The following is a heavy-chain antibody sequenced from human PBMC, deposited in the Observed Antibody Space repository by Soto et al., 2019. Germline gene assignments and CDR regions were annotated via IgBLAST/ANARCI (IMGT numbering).Heavy chain of an antibody. CDR1: GGSISSGGYY. Sequence: SETLSLTCTVSGGSISSGGYYWSWIRQHPGKGLEWIGYIYYSGSTYYNPSLKSRVTISVDTSKNQFSLKLSSVTAADTAVYYCARGNCSGGSCYPATSSYYSSGMDVWGQGTTVTVSS. D-gene: IGHD2-15*01. CDR3: ARGNCSGGSCYPATSSYYSSGMDV. CDR2: IYYSGST. V-gene: IGHV4-31*03. J-gene: IGHJ6*02.